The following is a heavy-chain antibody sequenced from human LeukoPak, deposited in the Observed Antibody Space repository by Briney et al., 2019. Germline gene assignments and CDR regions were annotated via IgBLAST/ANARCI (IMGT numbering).Heavy chain of an antibody. Sequence: GGPLRLSCAASGSTVSSNYMSWVRQAPGKGLEWVSVIYRGGSTYYADSVKGRFTISRDNSKNTLYLQMNNLRAEDTAVYYCAMATWVGGLDYWGQGTLVTVSS. D-gene: IGHD1-26*01. CDR2: IYRGGST. CDR1: GSTVSSNY. J-gene: IGHJ4*02. V-gene: IGHV3-66*01. CDR3: AMATWVGGLDY.